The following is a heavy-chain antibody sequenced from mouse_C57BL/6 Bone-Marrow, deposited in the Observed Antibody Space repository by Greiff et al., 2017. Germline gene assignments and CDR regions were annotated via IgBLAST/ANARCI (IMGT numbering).Heavy chain of an antibody. CDR1: GFTFSDFY. V-gene: IGHV7-1*01. CDR3: ARDANYSWAMDY. D-gene: IGHD1-1*02. Sequence: VQLKESGGGLVQSGRSLRLSCATSGFTFSDFYMEWVRQAPGQGLEWIAASRNKANDYTTEYSASVKGRFIVSRDTSQSILYLQMNALRAEDTAIYYCARDANYSWAMDYWGQGTSVTVSS. J-gene: IGHJ4*01. CDR2: SRNKANDYTT.